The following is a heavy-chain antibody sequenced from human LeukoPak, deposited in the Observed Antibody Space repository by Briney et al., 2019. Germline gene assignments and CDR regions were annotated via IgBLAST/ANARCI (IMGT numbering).Heavy chain of an antibody. CDR1: GFTFSTYS. J-gene: IGHJ4*02. CDR2: ISSSSGTI. Sequence: PGGSLRLSCAASGFTFSTYSMNWVRQALGKGLEWLSYISSSSGTIYYADSVKGRFTISRDNAKNSLYLQMNSLRAEDTAVYYCAKGMIVVALFPFDYWGQGTLVTVSS. D-gene: IGHD3-22*01. CDR3: AKGMIVVALFPFDY. V-gene: IGHV3-48*04.